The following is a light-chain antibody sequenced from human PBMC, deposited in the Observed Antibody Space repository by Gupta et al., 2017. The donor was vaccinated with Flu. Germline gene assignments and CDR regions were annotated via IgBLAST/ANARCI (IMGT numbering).Light chain of an antibody. CDR2: LNSDGSH. V-gene: IGLV4-69*01. J-gene: IGLJ3*02. CDR3: QTGGTGMGV. Sequence: VKITCTRSSGNSSDAREWHQQQPEKGPRYLMKLNSDGSHSKGAQTPDRFSGSSSGADRYLTIASRKDEDDDDYYCQTGGTGMGVFGGGTKLTVL. CDR1: SGNSSDA.